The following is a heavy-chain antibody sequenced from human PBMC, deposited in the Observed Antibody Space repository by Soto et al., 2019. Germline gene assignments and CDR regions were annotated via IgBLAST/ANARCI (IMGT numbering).Heavy chain of an antibody. J-gene: IGHJ4*02. D-gene: IGHD6-6*01. Sequence: EVQLVESGGGLVQPGGSLRLSCAASGFTFSSYSMNWVRQAPGKGLEWVSYISSSSSTIYYADSVKGRFTIPRDNAKNSLYLQMNSLRDEDTAVYYCARDQTRWSSSSFFDYWGQGTLVTVSS. CDR1: GFTFSSYS. CDR2: ISSSSSTI. V-gene: IGHV3-48*02. CDR3: ARDQTRWSSSSFFDY.